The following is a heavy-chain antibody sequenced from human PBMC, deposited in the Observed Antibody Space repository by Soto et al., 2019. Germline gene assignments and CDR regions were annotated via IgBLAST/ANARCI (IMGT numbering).Heavy chain of an antibody. D-gene: IGHD3-3*01. CDR2: IYYSGNT. CDR1: GGSISSSGYY. CDR3: ARHVWSGRSANVPDF. J-gene: IGHJ4*02. V-gene: IGHV4-39*01. Sequence: QLQLQESGPGLVKPSETLSLTCAVSGGSISSSGYYWGWVRQPPGKGLEWIGSIYYSGNTYYNPSLKSRVTISVDTSKNQLSLKLSSVTAADTAVYYCARHVWSGRSANVPDFWGQGTLVTVSS.